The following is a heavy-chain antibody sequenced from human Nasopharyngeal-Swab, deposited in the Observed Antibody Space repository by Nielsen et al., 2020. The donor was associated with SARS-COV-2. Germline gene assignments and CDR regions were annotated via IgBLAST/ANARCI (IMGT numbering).Heavy chain of an antibody. Sequence: GESLKISCAASGFTFRTYTMSWVRQAPGQGLEWVSSISSVGNYIYYADSLRGRFTISRDNAKNSLYLQTNSLRVEDTAVYYCAKAPYLRGLDVWGQGTTVTVSS. CDR3: AKAPYLRGLDV. CDR2: ISSVGNYI. V-gene: IGHV3-21*04. D-gene: IGHD2-21*01. CDR1: GFTFRTYT. J-gene: IGHJ6*02.